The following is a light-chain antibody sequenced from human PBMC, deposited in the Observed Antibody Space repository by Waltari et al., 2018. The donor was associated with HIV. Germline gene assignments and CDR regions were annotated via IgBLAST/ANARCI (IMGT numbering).Light chain of an antibody. CDR2: AAS. V-gene: IGKV1-39*01. CDR1: QSIRTY. J-gene: IGKJ3*01. CDR3: QQSFRRVT. Sequence: DIQMTQSPSSLSASLGDKVLITCRASQSIRTYVNWYQQKPGRAPKLLIYAASTLQSGVHSRFTGAVSETDFTLTINGLQAEDFATYYCQQSFRRVTFGPGTKVYV.